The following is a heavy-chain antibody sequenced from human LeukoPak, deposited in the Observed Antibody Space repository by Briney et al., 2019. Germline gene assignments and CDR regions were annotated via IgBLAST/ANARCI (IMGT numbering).Heavy chain of an antibody. V-gene: IGHV1-8*01. Sequence: ASVKVSCKASGYTFTNNDINWVRQATGQGLEWMEWMNPNSGNTGYVQKFQGRVTMTRNTSISTAYMELSSLRSEDTAVYYCASLGYGMDVWGQGTTVTVSS. CDR2: MNPNSGNT. CDR3: ASLGYGMDV. J-gene: IGHJ6*02. CDR1: GYTFTNND. D-gene: IGHD3-16*01.